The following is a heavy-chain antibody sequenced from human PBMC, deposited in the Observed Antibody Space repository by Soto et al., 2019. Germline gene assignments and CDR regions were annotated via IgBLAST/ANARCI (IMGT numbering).Heavy chain of an antibody. D-gene: IGHD3-10*01. CDR1: GFTFSSYS. Sequence: PGGSLRLSCAASGFTFSSYSMNWVRQAPGKGLEWVSYISSSSSTIYYADSVKGRFTISRDNAKNSLYLQMNSLRDEDTAVYYCARDLWFGEFPSAFDIWGQGTMVTVSS. V-gene: IGHV3-48*02. CDR3: ARDLWFGEFPSAFDI. CDR2: ISSSSSTI. J-gene: IGHJ3*02.